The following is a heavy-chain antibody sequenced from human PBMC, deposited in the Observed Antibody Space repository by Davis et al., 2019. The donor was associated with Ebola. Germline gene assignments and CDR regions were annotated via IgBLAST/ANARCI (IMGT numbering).Heavy chain of an antibody. CDR1: GYTLTELS. CDR3: ATDRGQLSLGGYYYGMDV. J-gene: IGHJ6*02. V-gene: IGHV1-24*01. Sequence: ASVKVSCKVSGYTLTELSMHWVRQAPGKGLEWMGGFDPEDGETIYAQKFQGRVTMTEDTSTDTAYMELSSLRSEDTAVYYCATDRGQLSLGGYYYGMDVWGQGTTVTVSS. D-gene: IGHD5-18*01. CDR2: FDPEDGET.